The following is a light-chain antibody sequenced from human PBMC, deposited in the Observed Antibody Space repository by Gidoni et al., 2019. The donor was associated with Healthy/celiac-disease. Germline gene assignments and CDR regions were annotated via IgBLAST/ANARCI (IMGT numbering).Light chain of an antibody. Sequence: EIVLTQSPGTLSLSPGERATLSCRASQSVSSSYLAWYQQKPGQAPRLLIYGASSRATGIPDRFSGSGSGTDFTLTISRLEPEDCAVYYCQQYGSSPITFXQXTRLXIK. CDR2: GAS. V-gene: IGKV3-20*01. CDR3: QQYGSSPIT. J-gene: IGKJ5*01. CDR1: QSVSSSY.